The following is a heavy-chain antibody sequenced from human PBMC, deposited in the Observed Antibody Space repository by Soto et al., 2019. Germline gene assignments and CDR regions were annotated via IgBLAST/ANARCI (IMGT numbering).Heavy chain of an antibody. J-gene: IGHJ4*02. Sequence: GESLKISCKGSGYSFTSYWIGWVRQMPGKGLEWMGXXXXXXXXTRYSPSFQGQVTISADKSISTAYLQWSSLKASDTAMYYCASGRGRMATTYFDYWGQGTLVTVSS. D-gene: IGHD1-1*01. V-gene: IGHV5-51*01. CDR2: XXXXXXXT. CDR3: ASGRGRMATTYFDY. CDR1: GYSFTSYW.